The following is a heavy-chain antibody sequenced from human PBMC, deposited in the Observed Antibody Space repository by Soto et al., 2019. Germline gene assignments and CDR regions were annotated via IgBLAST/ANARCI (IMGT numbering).Heavy chain of an antibody. CDR3: ARHYDSSGYYFDY. Sequence: QVQLQESGPGLVKPSETLSLTCTVSGGSISSYYWSWIRQPPGKGLEWIGYIYYSGSTNYNPSLTSRVTISVDASKTQFSLKLSSVTAAATAVYYCARHYDSSGYYFDYWGQGTLVTVSS. D-gene: IGHD3-22*01. J-gene: IGHJ4*02. CDR1: GGSISSYY. V-gene: IGHV4-59*08. CDR2: IYYSGST.